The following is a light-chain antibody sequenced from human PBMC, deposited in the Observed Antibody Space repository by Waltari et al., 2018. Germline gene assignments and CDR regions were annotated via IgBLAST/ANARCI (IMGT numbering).Light chain of an antibody. J-gene: IGKJ1*01. CDR3: MQGAHWPRT. V-gene: IGKV2-30*01. Sequence: VVLTQSPLSLPVSVGQVDSIPCRSSQSLLFSDGKSYLNWFHQKPGQSPRRLIYKVSSRESGVPDRFSGSGSVTDFTLKITRVEAEDVGVYFCMQGAHWPRTFGQGTRVEI. CDR1: QSLLFSDGKSY. CDR2: KVS.